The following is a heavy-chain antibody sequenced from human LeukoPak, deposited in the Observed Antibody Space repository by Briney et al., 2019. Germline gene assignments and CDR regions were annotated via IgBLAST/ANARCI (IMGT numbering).Heavy chain of an antibody. J-gene: IGHJ4*02. CDR2: IYYSGST. V-gene: IGHV4-39*07. Sequence: SETLSLPFTVSGGSISSSSYYWGWIRPPPGKGLEWIGSIYYSGSTYYNPSLKSRVTISVDTSKNQFSLKLSSVTAADTAVYYCARVSRDGYNYVQIDYWGQGTLVTVSS. CDR1: GGSISSSSYY. D-gene: IGHD5-24*01. CDR3: ARVSRDGYNYVQIDY.